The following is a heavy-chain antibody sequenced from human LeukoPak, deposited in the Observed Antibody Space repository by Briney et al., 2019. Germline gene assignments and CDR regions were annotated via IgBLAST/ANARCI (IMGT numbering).Heavy chain of an antibody. CDR2: ISSSGSTI. D-gene: IGHD3-3*01. V-gene: IGHV3-11*04. J-gene: IGHJ4*02. Sequence: GGSLRLSCAASGFTFSDYYMSWIRQAPGKGLEWVSYISSSGSTIYYADSVKGRFTISRDNAKNSLYLQMNSLRAEDTAVYYCARSPPSYDFWSGTYYFDYWGQGTLVTVSS. CDR3: ARSPPSYDFWSGTYYFDY. CDR1: GFTFSDYY.